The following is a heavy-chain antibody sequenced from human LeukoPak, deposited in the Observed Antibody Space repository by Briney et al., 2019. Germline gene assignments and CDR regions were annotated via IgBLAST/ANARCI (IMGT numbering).Heavy chain of an antibody. CDR2: INSDGSSI. V-gene: IGHV3-74*01. CDR3: VTLTTVVTENAFDI. D-gene: IGHD4-23*01. CDR1: GFSFSAYW. J-gene: IGHJ3*02. Sequence: GGSLRLSCAASGFSFSAYWVHWVRQAPGKGLVWVSRINSDGSSIAYADSVRGRFSISRDNAKNMLYLQMNSLRDEDTAVYYCVTLTTVVTENAFDIWGQGTMVTVSS.